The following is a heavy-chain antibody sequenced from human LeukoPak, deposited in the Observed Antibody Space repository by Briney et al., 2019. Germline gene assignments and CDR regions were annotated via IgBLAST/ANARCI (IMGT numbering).Heavy chain of an antibody. D-gene: IGHD4-17*01. CDR3: ARPRGGDYPLDAFDI. J-gene: IGHJ3*02. Sequence: GGSLRLSCAASGFTFSSYGMHWVRQAPGKGLEWVAVIWYDGSNKYYADSAKGRFTISRDNSKNTLYLQMNSLRAEDTAVYYCARPRGGDYPLDAFDIWGQGTMVTVSS. CDR1: GFTFSSYG. V-gene: IGHV3-33*01. CDR2: IWYDGSNK.